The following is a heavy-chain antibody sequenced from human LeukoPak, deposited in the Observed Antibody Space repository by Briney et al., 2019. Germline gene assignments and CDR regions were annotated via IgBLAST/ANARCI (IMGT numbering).Heavy chain of an antibody. V-gene: IGHV4-59*01. CDR1: GGSISSYY. CDR3: ARAPRDPGEGYYYGMDV. D-gene: IGHD5-24*01. CDR2: IYYSGST. Sequence: SETLSLTCTVSGGSISSYYWSWIRQPPGKGLEWIGYIYYSGSTNYNPSLKSRVTISVDTSKNQFSLKLSSATAADTAVYYCARAPRDPGEGYYYGMDVWGQGTTVTVSS. J-gene: IGHJ6*02.